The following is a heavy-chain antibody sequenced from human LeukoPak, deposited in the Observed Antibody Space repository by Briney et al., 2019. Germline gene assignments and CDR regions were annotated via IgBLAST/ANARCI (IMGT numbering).Heavy chain of an antibody. V-gene: IGHV3-9*01. CDR1: VFTFDDYA. D-gene: IGHD4-17*01. CDR2: ISWNSGSI. J-gene: IGHJ4*02. CDR3: AKDGPYGDYSYYFDY. Sequence: GGSLRLSCAASVFTFDDYAMHWVRQAPGKGLEWVSGISWNSGSIGYADSVKGRFTISRDNAKNSLYLQMNSLRAKDTALYYCAKDGPYGDYSYYFDYWGQGTLVTVSS.